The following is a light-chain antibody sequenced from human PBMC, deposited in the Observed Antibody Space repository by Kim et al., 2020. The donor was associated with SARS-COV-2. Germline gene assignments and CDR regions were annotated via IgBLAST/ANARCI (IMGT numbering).Light chain of an antibody. J-gene: IGLJ2*01. CDR1: VLAKKY. CDR2: KDS. V-gene: IGLV3-27*01. CDR3: YSAADNNLV. Sequence: SVSPEQTARTTCSGDVLAKKYARWFRQKPGQAPVLVIYKDSGRPAGIPGRFAGSSSGTTVTLTISGAQVEDEADYYCYSAADNNLVFGGGTQLTVL.